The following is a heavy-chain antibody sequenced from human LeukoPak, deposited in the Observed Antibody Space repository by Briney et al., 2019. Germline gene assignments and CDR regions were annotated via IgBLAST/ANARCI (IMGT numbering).Heavy chain of an antibody. D-gene: IGHD6-19*01. CDR1: GGSISRYY. Sequence: SETLSLTCNVSGGSISRYYWSWIRQSPGKGLEWIGYIYYSGSTNYNPSLESRVTISIDTSKNQFSLELTSVTAADTAVYYCARYLSSASHVFDAWGQGTMVTVS. CDR2: IYYSGST. CDR3: ARYLSSASHVFDA. J-gene: IGHJ3*01. V-gene: IGHV4-59*08.